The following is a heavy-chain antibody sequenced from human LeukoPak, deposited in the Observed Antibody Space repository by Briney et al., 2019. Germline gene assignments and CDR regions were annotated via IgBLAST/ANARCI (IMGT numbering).Heavy chain of an antibody. V-gene: IGHV4-59*01. J-gene: IGHJ4*02. Sequence: SETLSLTCTVSGGSISSYYWSWTRQPPGKGLEWIGYIYYSGSTNYNPSLKSRVTVSVDTSKNQFSLKLSTVTAADTAMYYCAGWAYDSSGYRLDYWGQGTLVTVSS. CDR1: GGSISSYY. D-gene: IGHD3-22*01. CDR2: IYYSGST. CDR3: AGWAYDSSGYRLDY.